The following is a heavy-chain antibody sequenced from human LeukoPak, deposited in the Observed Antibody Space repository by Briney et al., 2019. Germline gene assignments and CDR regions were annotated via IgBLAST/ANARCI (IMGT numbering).Heavy chain of an antibody. Sequence: GASVRVSCKTSGYTFTGYYLHWVRQAPGQRPEWMGRIDPDSGGTHYGQKFQGRVTVTRDTSITTVYMELSGLTSDDTAVYYCARVPGPYTTSRFDFCGQGTLVTVSS. CDR1: GYTFTGYY. CDR3: ARVPGPYTTSRFDF. CDR2: IDPDSGGT. V-gene: IGHV1-2*02. J-gene: IGHJ4*02. D-gene: IGHD2-2*02.